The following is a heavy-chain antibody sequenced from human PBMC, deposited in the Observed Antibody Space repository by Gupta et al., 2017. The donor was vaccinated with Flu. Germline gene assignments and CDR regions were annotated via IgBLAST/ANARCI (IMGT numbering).Heavy chain of an antibody. D-gene: IGHD1-7*01. CDR3: SRDLAVISTIGGTNWFDP. J-gene: IGHJ5*02. CDR2: IRSRRFGGTP. Sequence: EVQLVESGVGLAKPGRSLRLSCTASGLDFRDYAIIWIRQAPGKGLEWVGFIRSRRFGGTPDYAASVRDRFTISRDDSKGIAYLQMNSLKIEDTAVYFCSRDLAVISTIGGTNWFDPRGQGALVTVSS. CDR1: GLDFRDYA. V-gene: IGHV3-49*05.